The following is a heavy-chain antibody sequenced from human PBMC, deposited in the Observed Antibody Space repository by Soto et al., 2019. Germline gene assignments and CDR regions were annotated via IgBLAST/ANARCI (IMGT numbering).Heavy chain of an antibody. J-gene: IGHJ1*01. D-gene: IGHD3-22*01. V-gene: IGHV3-11*05. CDR1: GFSFSDYY. CDR3: SRDRVDSGYPEFFPH. Sequence: GGSLRLSCAASGFSFSDYYMSWIRQAPGKGLEWVSYITSSSSYTNYADSVKGRFTISRDNSKNTLYLQMNSLRAEDTAVYYCSRDRVDSGYPEFFPHWAQGTLVIVSS. CDR2: ITSSSSYT.